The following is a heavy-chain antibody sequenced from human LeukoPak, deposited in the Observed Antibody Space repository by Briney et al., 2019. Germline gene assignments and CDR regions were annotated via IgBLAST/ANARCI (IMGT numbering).Heavy chain of an antibody. J-gene: IGHJ5*02. CDR1: GFAFGSYW. CDR3: SRGYISPNWCDR. Sequence: GCLRLSCSASGFAFGSYWMSWVRQPPGKGLEWVANLKVDGSEKYYVDSVKGRFIISTDNAKNSLYLQMNSLRGEDTAAIYCSRGYISPNWCDRWGQG. D-gene: IGHD6-13*01. V-gene: IGHV3-7*05. CDR2: LKVDGSEK.